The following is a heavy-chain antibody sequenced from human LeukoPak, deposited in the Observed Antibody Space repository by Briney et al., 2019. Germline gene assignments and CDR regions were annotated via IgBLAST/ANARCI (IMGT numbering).Heavy chain of an antibody. Sequence: PGGSLRLSCAASGFTFSSYAMSWVRQAPGKGLEWVSAISGSGTNTYYADSVKGRFTISRDNSKSTLCLQMNSLRAEDTAVYYCAKQLGYCSDGSCYFPYWGQGTLVTVSS. CDR3: AKQLGYCSDGSCYFPY. CDR1: GFTFSSYA. J-gene: IGHJ4*02. CDR2: ISGSGTNT. V-gene: IGHV3-23*01. D-gene: IGHD2-15*01.